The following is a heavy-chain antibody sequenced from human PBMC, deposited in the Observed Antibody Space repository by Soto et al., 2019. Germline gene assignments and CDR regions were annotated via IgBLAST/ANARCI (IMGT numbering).Heavy chain of an antibody. J-gene: IGHJ4*02. CDR2: IIPSFTRT. V-gene: IGHV1-69*01. CDR1: GGTFSTSS. CDR3: ARDVVRSTAGDS. Sequence: QLQLVQSGTEVKEPGSSVKVSCKASGGTFSTSSFVWVRQGPGQGLEWRGGIIPSFTRTNFAQKFQGRVTFSADESTRTTSMELRSLTSEDTAIYYCARDVVRSTAGDSWGQGTLVTVSS. D-gene: IGHD2-15*01.